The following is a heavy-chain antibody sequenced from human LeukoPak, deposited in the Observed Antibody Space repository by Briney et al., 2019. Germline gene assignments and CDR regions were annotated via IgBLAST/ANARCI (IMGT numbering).Heavy chain of an antibody. CDR2: IYYTGST. Sequence: PSETLSLTCAVYGGSFSGYYWSWIRQHPGKGLEWIGYIYYTGSTYYNPSLKNRLTISIDTSKSQFSLKLTSVTAADTAVYYCARDPIAYCGADCYSDWGQGTLVTVSS. CDR3: ARDPIAYCGADCYSD. J-gene: IGHJ4*02. V-gene: IGHV4-31*11. D-gene: IGHD2-21*02. CDR1: GGSFSGYY.